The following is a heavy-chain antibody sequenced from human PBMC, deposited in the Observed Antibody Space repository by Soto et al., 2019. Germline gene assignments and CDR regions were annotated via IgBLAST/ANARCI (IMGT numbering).Heavy chain of an antibody. CDR2: IIPIFGTA. V-gene: IGHV1-69*13. Sequence: SVKVSCKASGGTFSSYAISWVRQAPGQGLEWMGGIIPIFGTANYAQKFQGRVTITADESTSTAYMELSSLRSEDTAVYYCARVGTTGDRGYYYGMDVWGQGTTVTVSS. CDR3: ARVGTTGDRGYYYGMDV. CDR1: GGTFSSYA. J-gene: IGHJ6*02. D-gene: IGHD7-27*01.